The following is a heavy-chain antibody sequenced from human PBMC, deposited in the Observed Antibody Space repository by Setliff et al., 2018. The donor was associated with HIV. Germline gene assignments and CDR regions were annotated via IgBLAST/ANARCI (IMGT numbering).Heavy chain of an antibody. CDR3: AFDM. V-gene: IGHV7-4-1*01. CDR2: INTDSGTP. D-gene: IGHD3-10*01. CDR1: ADTFTNCL. J-gene: IGHJ3*02. Sequence: ASVKVSCKASADTFTNCLINWVRQAPGQGLEWMGWINTDSGTPTYAQAFTGRFVYLELRSLASDDTAIYYCAREAPRYASGAFDMWGLGTMVTVSS.